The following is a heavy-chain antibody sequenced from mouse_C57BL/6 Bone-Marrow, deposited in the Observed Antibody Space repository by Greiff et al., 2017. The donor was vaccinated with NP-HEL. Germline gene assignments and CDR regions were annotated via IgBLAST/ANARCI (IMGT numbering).Heavy chain of an antibody. Sequence: QVQLQQSGAELVKPGASVKLSCKASGYTFTSYWMQWVKQRPGQGLEWIGEIDPSDSYTNYNQKFKGKATLTVDTSSSTAYMQLSSLTSEDSAVYYCARRHYGQFDYWGQGTTLTVSS. D-gene: IGHD1-1*01. J-gene: IGHJ2*01. V-gene: IGHV1-50*01. CDR3: ARRHYGQFDY. CDR2: IDPSDSYT. CDR1: GYTFTSYW.